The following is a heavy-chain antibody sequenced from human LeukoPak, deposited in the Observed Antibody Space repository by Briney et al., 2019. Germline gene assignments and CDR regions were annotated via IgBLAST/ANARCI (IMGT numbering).Heavy chain of an antibody. J-gene: IGHJ4*02. D-gene: IGHD7-27*01. CDR3: ARGLTGAEYDYFDY. V-gene: IGHV4-61*02. CDR1: GGSISSSSYY. Sequence: SETLSLTCTVSGGSISSSSYYWGWIRQPAGKGLEWIGRIYTSGSTNYNPSLKSRVTMSVDTSKNRFSLKLSSVTAADTAVYYCARGLTGAEYDYFDYWGQGTLVTVSS. CDR2: IYTSGST.